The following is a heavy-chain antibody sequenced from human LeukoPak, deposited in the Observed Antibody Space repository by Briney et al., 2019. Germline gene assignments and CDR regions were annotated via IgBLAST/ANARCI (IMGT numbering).Heavy chain of an antibody. CDR1: GGSISSHY. J-gene: IGHJ6*03. CDR2: IYYSGST. CDR3: ARVDGPSPPYYYYYYMDV. Sequence: SETLSLTCTVSGGSISSHYWSWIRQPPGKGLEWIGYIYYSGSTNYNPSLKRRVTISVDTSKNKFSLKQSSVTAADTAVYYCARVDGPSPPYYYYYYMDVWGKGTTVTVSS. V-gene: IGHV4-59*11. D-gene: IGHD3-9*01.